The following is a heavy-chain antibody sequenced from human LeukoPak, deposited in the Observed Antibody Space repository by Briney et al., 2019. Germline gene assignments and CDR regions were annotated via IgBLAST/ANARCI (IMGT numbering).Heavy chain of an antibody. D-gene: IGHD6-6*01. Sequence: ASVKVSGKASGYTFTSYDINWVRQAPGQGLEWMGWMNPNSGNTGYAQKFQGRVTMTMNTSISTAYMELSSVRSADTAVYYCARGGEQLVRSCWFDPWGQGTLVTVSS. CDR1: GYTFTSYD. CDR2: MNPNSGNT. J-gene: IGHJ5*02. CDR3: ARGGEQLVRSCWFDP. V-gene: IGHV1-8*01.